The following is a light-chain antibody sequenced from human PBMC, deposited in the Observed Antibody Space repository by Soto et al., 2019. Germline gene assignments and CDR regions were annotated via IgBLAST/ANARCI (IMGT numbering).Light chain of an antibody. J-gene: IGKJ3*01. CDR2: DAT. CDR3: LQYDNIPPT. V-gene: IGKV1-33*01. CDR1: QDISNY. Sequence: DTQMPQSPSSLSASVGDRVTITCQASQDISNYLNWYQQKPGKVPKLLIYDATNLETGVPPRFSGSGSGTDFTFTISSLQPEDIATYYCLQYDNIPPTFGPGTKVDVK.